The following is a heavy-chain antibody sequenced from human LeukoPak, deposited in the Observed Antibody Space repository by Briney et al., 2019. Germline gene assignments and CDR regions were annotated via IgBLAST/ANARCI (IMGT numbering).Heavy chain of an antibody. CDR3: ARQRGLWFGESLQFDP. CDR1: GGSISSYY. V-gene: IGHV4-59*08. J-gene: IGHJ5*02. Sequence: PSETLSLTCTVSGGSISSYYWSWIRQPPGKGLEWIGYIYYSGSTNYNPSLKSRVTISVDTSKNQFSLKLSSVTAADTAVYYCARQRGLWFGESLQFDPWGQGTLVTVSS. D-gene: IGHD3-10*01. CDR2: IYYSGST.